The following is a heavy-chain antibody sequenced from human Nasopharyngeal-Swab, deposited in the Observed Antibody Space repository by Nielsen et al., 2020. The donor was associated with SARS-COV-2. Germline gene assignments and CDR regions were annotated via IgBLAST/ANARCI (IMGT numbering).Heavy chain of an antibody. J-gene: IGHJ4*02. CDR1: GFTFSSYW. D-gene: IGHD3-10*01. CDR2: IKQDGSEK. CDR3: ARVWFGELLPIDY. Sequence: GGSLKLSCAASGFTFSSYWMSWVRQAPGKGLEWVANIKQDGSEKYYVDSVKGRFTISRDNAKNSLYLQMNSLRAEDTAVYYCARVWFGELLPIDYWGQGTLVTVSS. V-gene: IGHV3-7*01.